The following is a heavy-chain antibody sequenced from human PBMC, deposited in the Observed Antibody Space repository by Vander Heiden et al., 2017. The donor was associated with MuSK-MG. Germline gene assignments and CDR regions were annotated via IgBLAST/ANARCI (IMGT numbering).Heavy chain of an antibody. D-gene: IGHD6-19*01. CDR3: AKDRGGSGWYGGIFDY. Sequence: EVQLVESGGGLVQPGRSVRLPCAASGFTFDAYAMHWVRQAPGKGLEWVSGISWNSGSIGYADSVKGRFTISRDNAKNSLYLQMNSLRAEDTALYYCAKDRGGSGWYGGIFDYWGQGTLVTVSS. J-gene: IGHJ4*02. CDR2: ISWNSGSI. V-gene: IGHV3-9*01. CDR1: GFTFDAYA.